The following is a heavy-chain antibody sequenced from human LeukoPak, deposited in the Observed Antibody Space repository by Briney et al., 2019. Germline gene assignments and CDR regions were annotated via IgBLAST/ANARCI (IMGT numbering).Heavy chain of an antibody. D-gene: IGHD1-26*01. J-gene: IGHJ4*02. CDR1: GFTFSSYG. Sequence: GGSLRLSCAASGFTFSSYGMHWVRQAPGKGLEWVSSISSSSSYIYYADSVKGRFTISRDNAKNSLYLQMNSLRAEDTAVYYCARDPEGGSYYPDYWGQGTLVTVSS. CDR3: ARDPEGGSYYPDY. CDR2: ISSSSSYI. V-gene: IGHV3-21*01.